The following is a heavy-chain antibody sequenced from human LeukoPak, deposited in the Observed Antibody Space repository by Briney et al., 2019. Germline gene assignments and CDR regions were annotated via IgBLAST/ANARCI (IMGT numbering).Heavy chain of an antibody. V-gene: IGHV1-18*01. J-gene: IGHJ3*02. Sequence: ASVKVSCKASGYTFNNYGISWVRQVPGQGLEWMGWISPYNGNTESAQKFQGRVTVTTETSTSTAYMELRSLRSDDTAVYYCARQSYFDGRGDDAFDIWGQGTMVTVSS. CDR3: ARQSYFDGRGDDAFDI. CDR1: GYTFNNYG. D-gene: IGHD2-15*01. CDR2: ISPYNGNT.